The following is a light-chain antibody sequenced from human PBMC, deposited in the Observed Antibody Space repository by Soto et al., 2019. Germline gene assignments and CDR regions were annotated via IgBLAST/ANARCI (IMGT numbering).Light chain of an antibody. CDR2: WAS. CDR1: QSLLYSSNNKNY. V-gene: IGKV4-1*01. J-gene: IGKJ4*01. CDR3: QQYNTYPLT. Sequence: DIVMTQSPDSLAVSLGERATINCRSNQSLLYSSNNKNYLAWYQQKPRQPPKLLIYWASTRESGVPDRFTGSGSGTDFTLTISSLQAEDVAVYYCQQYNTYPLTFGGGTKVEI.